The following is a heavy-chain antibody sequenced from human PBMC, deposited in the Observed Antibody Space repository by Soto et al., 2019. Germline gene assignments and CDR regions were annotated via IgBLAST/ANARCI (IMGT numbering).Heavy chain of an antibody. Sequence: PGGSLRLSCAASGFTFSSYAMSWVRQAPGKGLEWVSAISGSGGSTYYADSVKGRFTISRDNSKNTLYLQMNSLRAEDTAVYYCAKDPGSGWSDLAWYFDYWGQGTLVTVSS. V-gene: IGHV3-23*01. D-gene: IGHD6-19*01. CDR3: AKDPGSGWSDLAWYFDY. J-gene: IGHJ4*02. CDR1: GFTFSSYA. CDR2: ISGSGGST.